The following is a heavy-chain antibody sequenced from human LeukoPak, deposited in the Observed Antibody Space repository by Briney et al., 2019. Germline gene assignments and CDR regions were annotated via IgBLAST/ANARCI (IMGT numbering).Heavy chain of an antibody. CDR3: ARGVHFRFRSWWGDWFDP. V-gene: IGHV1-2*02. D-gene: IGHD6-13*01. CDR2: INPNSGGT. J-gene: IGHJ5*02. Sequence: ASVKVSCKASGYTFTDYYIHWVRQAPGQGLEWMGWINPNSGGTNDAQKFQGRVTMTTDTSISTAYMELSSLRSEDTAVYYCARGVHFRFRSWWGDWFDPWGQGTLVTVSS. CDR1: GYTFTDYY.